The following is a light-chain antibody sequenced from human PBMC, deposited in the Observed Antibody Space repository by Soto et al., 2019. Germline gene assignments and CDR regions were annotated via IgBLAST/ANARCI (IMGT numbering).Light chain of an antibody. CDR1: QGISNW. CDR2: GAF. V-gene: IGKV1-12*01. J-gene: IGKJ3*01. Sequence: DIQMTQSPSSVSASVGDTVTITCRASQGISNWLAWYQQKPGKAPKLLISGAFSLQSGVPSRFSGSASGTDFTLTISSLQSEDLATYFCQMSYSRSTSAFGPGTKVDIK. CDR3: QMSYSRSTSA.